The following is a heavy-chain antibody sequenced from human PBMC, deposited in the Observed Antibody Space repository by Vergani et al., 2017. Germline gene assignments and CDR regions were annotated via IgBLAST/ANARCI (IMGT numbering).Heavy chain of an antibody. CDR2: VDPKDGET. Sequence: EVQLVQSGAEVKKPGATVKISCKVSGYTFIDYYMHWVQQPPGKGLEWMGLVDPKDGETIYAEKFQGRVTITADTSTDTAYIQLSSLTSEDTAVYFCARGASYFDSGGYADTWGQGTLVTVS. J-gene: IGHJ5*02. D-gene: IGHD3-22*01. CDR3: ARGASYFDSGGYADT. CDR1: GYTFIDYY. V-gene: IGHV1-69-2*01.